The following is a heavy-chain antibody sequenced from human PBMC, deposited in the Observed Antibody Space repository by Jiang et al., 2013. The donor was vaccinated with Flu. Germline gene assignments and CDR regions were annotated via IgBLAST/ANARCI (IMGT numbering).Heavy chain of an antibody. CDR1: GGSISSSSYY. V-gene: IGHV4-39*01. Sequence: GSGLVKPSETLSLTCTVSGGSISSSSYYWDWIRQPPGKGLEWIGSIYYSGSTYYNPSLKSRVTISVDTSKNQFSLKLSSVTAADTAVYYCARQVAAAGEYYFDYWGQGTLV. D-gene: IGHD6-13*01. CDR3: ARQVAAAGEYYFDY. J-gene: IGHJ4*02. CDR2: IYYSGST.